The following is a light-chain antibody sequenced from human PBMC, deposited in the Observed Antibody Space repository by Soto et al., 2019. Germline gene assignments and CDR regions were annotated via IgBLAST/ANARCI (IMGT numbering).Light chain of an antibody. V-gene: IGLV2-14*01. J-gene: IGLJ1*01. CDR1: SSDVGGYNY. CDR2: EVG. Sequence: QSVLTQPASVSGSPGQSITISCTGTSSDVGGYNYVSWYQQHPGKAPKLMIYEVGNRPSGVSNRCSGSKSGNTASLTISGLQAEDEADYYCSSYTSSSTLVFGTGTKLTVL. CDR3: SSYTSSSTLV.